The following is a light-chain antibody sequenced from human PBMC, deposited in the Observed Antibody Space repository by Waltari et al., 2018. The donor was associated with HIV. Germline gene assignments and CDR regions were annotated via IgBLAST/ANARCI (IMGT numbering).Light chain of an antibody. CDR2: TAS. Sequence: DIQLTQSPSFLSASIGDRVTITCRASQDISRLLAWYQQKPGKPPKLLIYTASTLQSGVPSRFSGSGSGTEFTLTISSLEPEDFATYFCQHHKTYPITFGQGTRLDIE. CDR1: QDISRL. J-gene: IGKJ5*01. V-gene: IGKV1-9*01. CDR3: QHHKTYPIT.